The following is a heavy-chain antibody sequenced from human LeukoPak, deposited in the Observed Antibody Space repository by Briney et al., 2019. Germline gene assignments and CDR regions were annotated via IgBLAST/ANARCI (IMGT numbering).Heavy chain of an antibody. V-gene: IGHV3-15*01. CDR3: TTDTVAVTSAFDI. CDR2: IKSKTDGGTT. Sequence: GGSLRLSCAASGFTFNNAWMSWVRQAPGKGLEWVGRIKSKTDGGTTDYAAPVKGRFTISRDDSKNTLYLQMNSLKTEDTAVYYCTTDTVAVTSAFDIWGQGTMVTVSS. CDR1: GFTFNNAW. J-gene: IGHJ3*02. D-gene: IGHD4-17*01.